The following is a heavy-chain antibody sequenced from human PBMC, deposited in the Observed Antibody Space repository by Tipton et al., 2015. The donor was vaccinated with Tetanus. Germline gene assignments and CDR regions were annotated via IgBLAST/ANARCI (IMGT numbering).Heavy chain of an antibody. CDR2: IDSDGSGT. J-gene: IGHJ6*02. D-gene: IGHD2-2*01. V-gene: IGHV3-74*01. CDR1: GFTFSTYW. CDR3: VRVLKGAKCSRSSCYGYGMDV. Sequence: SLRLSCEAYGFTFSTYWMHWVRQAPGKGLVWVSRIDSDGSGTTYADSVKGRFTISRDNAKNTLYLQMNSLRAEDTAVYYCVRVLKGAKCSRSSCYGYGMDVWGQGTTVTVSS.